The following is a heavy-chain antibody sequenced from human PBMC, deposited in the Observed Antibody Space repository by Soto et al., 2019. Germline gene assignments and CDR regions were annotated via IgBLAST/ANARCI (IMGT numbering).Heavy chain of an antibody. V-gene: IGHV4-39*01. D-gene: IGHD3-10*01. CDR2: IQYRGST. J-gene: IGHJ4*02. CDR3: AGMVWFGDLLFDY. Sequence: SDTLSLTCTVSDDSITIGAYYWGLILHPPGKGLEWIGTIQYRGSTYYNPSLKSRVTMSLDTSKNQYSLRLSSVTAADTAVYFCAGMVWFGDLLFDYWGPGTLVTVSS. CDR1: DDSITIGAYY.